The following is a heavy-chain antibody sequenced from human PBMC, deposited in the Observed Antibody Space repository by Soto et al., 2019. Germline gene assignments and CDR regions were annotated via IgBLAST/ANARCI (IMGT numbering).Heavy chain of an antibody. D-gene: IGHD6-13*01. J-gene: IGHJ6*02. CDR2: ISYDGSNK. CDR3: AKDLGAAAAPGYYGMDV. CDR1: GFTFSSYG. V-gene: IGHV3-30*18. Sequence: QVQLVESGGGVVQPGRSLRLSCAASGFTFSSYGMHWVRQAPGKGLEWVAVISYDGSNKYYADSVKGRFTISRDNSKNTRYLQMTSLRAEDTAVYYCAKDLGAAAAPGYYGMDVWGQGTTVTVSS.